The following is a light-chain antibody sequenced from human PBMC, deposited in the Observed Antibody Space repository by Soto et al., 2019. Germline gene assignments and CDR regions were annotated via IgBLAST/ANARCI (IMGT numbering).Light chain of an antibody. J-gene: IGLJ1*01. CDR3: AAWDDSLNAL. CDR2: SNN. V-gene: IGLV1-44*01. Sequence: QSLLTQPPSASGTPGQRVTISCSGSSSNIGSNTVNWYQQLPGTAPKLLIYSNNQRPSGVPDRFSGSKSGTSASLAISGLQSEDEADYYCAAWDDSLNALFGTGTKVTVL. CDR1: SSNIGSNT.